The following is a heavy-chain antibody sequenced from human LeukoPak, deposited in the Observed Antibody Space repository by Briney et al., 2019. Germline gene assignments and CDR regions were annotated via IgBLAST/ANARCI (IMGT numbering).Heavy chain of an antibody. Sequence: PSETLSLTCTVSGASISGYYWSWIRQPPGKGLEWIGFISDSGSINYNPSLKSRATISVDSSKNQFSLMMSSVTAADTAVYYCARRGFFDSWGQGTLVTISS. CDR3: ARRGFFDS. V-gene: IGHV4-59*08. CDR2: ISDSGSI. J-gene: IGHJ4*02. CDR1: GASISGYY.